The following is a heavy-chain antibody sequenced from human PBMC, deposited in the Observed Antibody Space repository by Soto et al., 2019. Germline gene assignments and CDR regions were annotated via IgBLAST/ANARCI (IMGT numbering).Heavy chain of an antibody. V-gene: IGHV1-69*06. D-gene: IGHD3-22*01. Sequence: QVQLVQSGAEVKKPGSSVKVSCKASGGTFSSYAISWVRQAPGQGLEWMGGIIPIFGTANYAQKFQGRVTITADKSTSTAYMELSSRRSEDTAVYYCTVRIYGSGYYGKPQWGMDVWGQGTTVTVSS. J-gene: IGHJ6*02. CDR2: IIPIFGTA. CDR3: TVRIYGSGYYGKPQWGMDV. CDR1: GGTFSSYA.